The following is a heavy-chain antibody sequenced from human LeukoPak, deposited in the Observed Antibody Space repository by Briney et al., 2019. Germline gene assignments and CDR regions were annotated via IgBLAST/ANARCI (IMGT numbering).Heavy chain of an antibody. CDR3: ARVLVVPAATYYYYYYMDV. CDR2: ISAYNGNT. Sequence: RASVKVSCKASGYTFTSYGISWVRQAPGQGLEWMGWISAYNGNTNYAQKFQGRVTMTRNTSISTAYMELSSLRSEDTAVYYCARVLVVPAATYYYYYYMDVWGKGTTVTVSS. J-gene: IGHJ6*03. CDR1: GYTFTSYG. D-gene: IGHD2-2*01. V-gene: IGHV1-18*01.